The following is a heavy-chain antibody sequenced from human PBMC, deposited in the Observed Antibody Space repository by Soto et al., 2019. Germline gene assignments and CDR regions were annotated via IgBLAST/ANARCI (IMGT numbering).Heavy chain of an antibody. CDR2: IYYSGST. J-gene: IGHJ5*02. CDR3: ARAMAAVATGGRFDP. Sequence: PSETLSLTCTVSGGSISSYYWSWIRQPPGKGLEWIGYIYYSGSTNYNPSLKSRVTISVDTSQNQFSLKQSSMNAAHTAVYYCARAMAAVATGGRFDPWGQGTLVTVSS. V-gene: IGHV4-59*01. CDR1: GGSISSYY. D-gene: IGHD6-19*01.